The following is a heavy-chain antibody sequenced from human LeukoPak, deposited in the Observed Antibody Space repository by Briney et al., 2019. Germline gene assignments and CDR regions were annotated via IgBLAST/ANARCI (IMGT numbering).Heavy chain of an antibody. CDR2: IYYRGTT. CDR3: ARPASSGWTPFDY. Sequence: SETLSLTCTVSGDSIDSYYWSWIRQPPGKGLEWIGYIYYRGTTSYNPFLKSRVTISVDTSKNQFSLKLNSVTAADTAVYYCARPASSGWTPFDYWGLGTLVTVSS. V-gene: IGHV4-59*12. CDR1: GDSIDSYY. D-gene: IGHD6-19*01. J-gene: IGHJ4*02.